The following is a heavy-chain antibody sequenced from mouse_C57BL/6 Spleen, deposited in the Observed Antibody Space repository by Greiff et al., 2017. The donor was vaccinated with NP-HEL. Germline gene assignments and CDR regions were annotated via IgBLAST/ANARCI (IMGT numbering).Heavy chain of an antibody. CDR1: GFTFSNYW. Sequence: EVMLVESGGGLVQPGGSMKLSCVASGFTFSNYWMNWVRQSPEKGLEWVAQIRLKSDNYATHYAESVKGRFTISRDDSKSSVYLQMNNLRAEDTGIYYCTKLTGTSGFAYWGQGTLVTVSA. CDR3: TKLTGTSGFAY. V-gene: IGHV6-3*01. D-gene: IGHD4-1*01. CDR2: IRLKSDNYAT. J-gene: IGHJ3*01.